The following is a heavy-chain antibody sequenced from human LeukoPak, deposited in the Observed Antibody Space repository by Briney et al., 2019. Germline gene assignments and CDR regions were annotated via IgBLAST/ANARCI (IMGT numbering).Heavy chain of an antibody. CDR1: GGSISSSSYY. CDR3: ARSGGAMIVVYYFDY. J-gene: IGHJ4*02. CDR2: IYYSGST. Sequence: SETLSLTCTVSGGSISSSSYYWGWIRQPPGKGLEWIGSIYYSGSTYYNPSLKSRVTISVDTSKNQFSLKLSSVTAADTAVYYSARSGGAMIVVYYFDYWGQGTLVTVSS. D-gene: IGHD3-22*01. V-gene: IGHV4-39*07.